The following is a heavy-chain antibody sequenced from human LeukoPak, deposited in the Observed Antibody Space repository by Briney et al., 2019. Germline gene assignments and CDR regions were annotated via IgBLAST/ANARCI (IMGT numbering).Heavy chain of an antibody. D-gene: IGHD4-11*01. CDR2: ISTSSSTI. Sequence: GGSLRLSCAASGFTFSSYHMNWVRQAPGKGLEWVSYISTSSSTIYYADSVKGRFAISRDNAKNSLYLQMNSLRVEDTAVYYCARVWQDYSNVDYWAQGTLVTVSS. CDR3: ARVWQDYSNVDY. CDR1: GFTFSSYH. J-gene: IGHJ4*02. V-gene: IGHV3-48*01.